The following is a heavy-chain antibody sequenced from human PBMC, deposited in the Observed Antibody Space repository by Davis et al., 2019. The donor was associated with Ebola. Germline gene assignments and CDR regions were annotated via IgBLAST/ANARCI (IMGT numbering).Heavy chain of an antibody. J-gene: IGHJ4*02. CDR2: IWYDGSNK. CDR1: GFTFSSYA. CDR3: ARDSIAVAGDY. V-gene: IGHV3-33*08. Sequence: PGGSLRLSCAASGFTFSSYAMHWVRQAPGKGLEWVAVIWYDGSNKYYADSVKGRFTISRDNAKNSLYLQMNSLRAEDTAVYYCARDSIAVAGDYWGQGTLVTVSS. D-gene: IGHD6-19*01.